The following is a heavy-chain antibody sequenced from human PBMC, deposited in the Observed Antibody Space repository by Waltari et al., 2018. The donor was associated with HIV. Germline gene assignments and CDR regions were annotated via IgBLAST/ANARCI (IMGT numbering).Heavy chain of an antibody. D-gene: IGHD6-13*01. CDR2: IWYDGSKK. Sequence: QVQLVESGGGVVQPGRSLSLSCATYGFTTSSYGLHWVRQAPGKGLEWVTVIWYDGSKKYYADSVKGRFTISRDNSKNTLYLQMNSLRIEDTAVYYCARKYSSSWGAPFDYWGQGTLVTVSS. CDR3: ARKYSSSWGAPFDY. V-gene: IGHV3-33*01. J-gene: IGHJ4*02. CDR1: GFTTSSYG.